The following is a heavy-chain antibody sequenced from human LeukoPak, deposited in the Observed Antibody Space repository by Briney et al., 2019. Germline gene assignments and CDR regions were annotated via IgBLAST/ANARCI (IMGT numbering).Heavy chain of an antibody. CDR2: INHSGST. CDR1: GGSFSGYY. CDR3: ARDRYYGSGSYYNPRRGYFDY. D-gene: IGHD3-10*01. V-gene: IGHV4-34*01. J-gene: IGHJ4*02. Sequence: SETLSLTCAVYGGSFSGYYWSWIRQPPGKGLDWIGEINHSGSTNYNPSLKSRVTISVDTSKNQFSLKLSSVTAADTAVYYCARDRYYGSGSYYNPRRGYFDYWGQGTLVTVSS.